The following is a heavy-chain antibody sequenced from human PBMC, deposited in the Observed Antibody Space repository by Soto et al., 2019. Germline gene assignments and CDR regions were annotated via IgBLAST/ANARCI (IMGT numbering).Heavy chain of an antibody. CDR3: ARESEDLTSNFDY. CDR1: GFIFTRYS. V-gene: IGHV3-21*06. CDR2: ISSTTNYI. Sequence: EVQLVESGGGLVKPGGSLRLSCAASGFIFTRYSMNWVRQALGKGLEWVSSISSTTNYIYYGDSMKGRFTISRDNAKNSLYLEMNSLRAEDTAVYYSARESEDLTSNFDYWGQGTLVTVSS. J-gene: IGHJ4*02.